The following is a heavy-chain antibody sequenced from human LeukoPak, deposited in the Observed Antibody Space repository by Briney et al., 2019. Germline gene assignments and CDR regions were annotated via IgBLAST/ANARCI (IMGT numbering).Heavy chain of an antibody. CDR1: GGSISSGSYY. D-gene: IGHD3-3*01. Sequence: PSETLSLTCTVSGGSISSGSYYWSWIRQPAGKGLEWIGRIYTSGSTNYNPSLKSRVTISVDTSKNQFSLKLSSVTAADTAVYYCARDVRDFWSGYYVEYMDAWGKGTTVTVSS. CDR2: IYTSGST. CDR3: ARDVRDFWSGYYVEYMDA. J-gene: IGHJ6*03. V-gene: IGHV4-61*02.